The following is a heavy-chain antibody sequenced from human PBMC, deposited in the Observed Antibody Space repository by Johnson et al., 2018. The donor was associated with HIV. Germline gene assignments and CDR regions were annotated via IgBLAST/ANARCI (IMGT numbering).Heavy chain of an antibody. CDR2: IAWDGSSA. CDR3: AKGYSSTWHDAFNI. V-gene: IGHV3-43D*03. Sequence: VQLVESGGGLVQPGRSLRLSCAASGFTFDDYAMHWVSQAPGKGLEWVSLIAWDGSSAYYADSVKGRFTIARDKSKNSLYLEMNSLRAEDTALYYCAKGYSSTWHDAFNIWGQGTIVTVSS. J-gene: IGHJ3*02. CDR1: GFTFDDYA. D-gene: IGHD6-13*01.